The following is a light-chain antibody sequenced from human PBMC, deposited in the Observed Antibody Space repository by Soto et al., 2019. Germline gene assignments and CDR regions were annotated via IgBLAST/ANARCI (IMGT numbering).Light chain of an antibody. Sequence: QTVVTQEPSLTVSPGGTVTLTWGSSTGAVTNGHYPYWFQQKPGQAPRTLIYDTTNRHSWTPARFSGSLLGGKAALTLSGAQPEDEAEYYCLLSYNGPYVFGTGTKLTVL. J-gene: IGLJ1*01. CDR3: LLSYNGPYV. V-gene: IGLV7-46*01. CDR2: DTT. CDR1: TGAVTNGHY.